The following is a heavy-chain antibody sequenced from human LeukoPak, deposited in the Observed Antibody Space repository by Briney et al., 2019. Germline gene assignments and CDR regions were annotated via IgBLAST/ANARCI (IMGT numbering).Heavy chain of an antibody. CDR3: ARGPGSGSYSGYLNY. D-gene: IGHD1-26*01. CDR1: GFTFSSYG. CDR2: IWYDGSNK. J-gene: IGHJ4*02. Sequence: GGSLRLSCAASGFTFSSYGMHWVRQAPGKGLEWVAVIWYDGSNKYYADSVKGRFTFSRDNSKNTLYLQMNSLRAEDTAVYYCARGPGSGSYSGYLNYWGQGTLVTVSS. V-gene: IGHV3-33*01.